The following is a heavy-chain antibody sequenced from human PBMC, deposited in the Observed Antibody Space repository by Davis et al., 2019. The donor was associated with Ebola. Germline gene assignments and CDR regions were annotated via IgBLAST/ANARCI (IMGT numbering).Heavy chain of an antibody. Sequence: ASVKVSCKASGYTFSSYDTIWVRQATGHGLEWMGWMNPNSGNTGYARKLQGRVTMTRNTSISTASMELSSLRSEDTAVYYCARVAVLDYYYGMDVWGQGTTVTVSS. CDR3: ARVAVLDYYYGMDV. CDR1: GYTFSSYD. J-gene: IGHJ6*02. V-gene: IGHV1-8*01. CDR2: MNPNSGNT.